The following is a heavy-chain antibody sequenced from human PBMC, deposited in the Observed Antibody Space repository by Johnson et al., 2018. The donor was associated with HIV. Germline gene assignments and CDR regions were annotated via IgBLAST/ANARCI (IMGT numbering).Heavy chain of an antibody. D-gene: IGHD6-6*01. V-gene: IGHV3-7*03. CDR3: AREHSLQSSSLDI. J-gene: IGHJ3*02. CDR1: GFTFSSYW. Sequence: VQLVESGGGLVQPGGSLRLSCAASGFTFSSYWMSWVRQAPGKGLEWVANIKQDGSDKYYVDSVKGRFTISRDNAKNSLFLQMNSLRPEDTALYYCAREHSLQSSSLDIWGQGTVVTVSS. CDR2: IKQDGSDK.